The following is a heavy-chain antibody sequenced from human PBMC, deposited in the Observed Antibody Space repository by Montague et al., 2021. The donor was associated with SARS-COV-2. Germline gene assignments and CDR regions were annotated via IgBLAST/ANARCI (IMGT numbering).Heavy chain of an antibody. V-gene: IGHV4-31*03. Sequence: TLSLTCTVSGGSISSGGYYWSWIRQHPGKGLEWIGYIYYSGSTYYNPSLKSRVTISVDTSKNQFSLKLSPVTAADTAVYYCARDGGTVTTFLGVGYVRGGLNWFDPWGQGTLVTVSS. CDR3: ARDGGTVTTFLGVGYVRGGLNWFDP. CDR1: GGSISSGGYY. J-gene: IGHJ5*02. CDR2: IYYSGST. D-gene: IGHD4-17*01.